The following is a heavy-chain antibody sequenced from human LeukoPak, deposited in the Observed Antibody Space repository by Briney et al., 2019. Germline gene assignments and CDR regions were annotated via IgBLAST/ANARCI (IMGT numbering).Heavy chain of an antibody. CDR1: GFTFTSYE. J-gene: IGHJ4*02. CDR2: IRRKVDGGTT. D-gene: IGHD3-9*01. Sequence: GSLLPSFAASGFTFTSYEMTGVRQAPGKGLAWLCFIRRKVDGGTTEIAASVEGRFTISRDDSNSVAYLQMNSLQTEDTGIYYCARGDLVTGYPGDYFDYWGQGALVTVSS. V-gene: IGHV3-49*04. CDR3: ARGDLVTGYPGDYFDY.